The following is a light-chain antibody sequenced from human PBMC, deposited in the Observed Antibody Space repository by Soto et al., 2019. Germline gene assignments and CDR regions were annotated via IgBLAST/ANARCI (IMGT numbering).Light chain of an antibody. CDR1: QSITSY. V-gene: IGKV1-39*01. J-gene: IGKJ1*01. CDR2: KAS. Sequence: VSEYEGARVTITCRASQSITSYLTWFQQKPGKAPKLLISKASSLQSGVPSRFSGSGSGTDFTLTISSLQPEDYATYYCLQSYNPPPPFGQGT. CDR3: LQSYNPPPP.